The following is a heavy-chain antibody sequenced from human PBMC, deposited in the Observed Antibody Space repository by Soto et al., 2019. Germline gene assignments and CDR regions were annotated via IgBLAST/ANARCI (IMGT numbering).Heavy chain of an antibody. D-gene: IGHD2-15*01. V-gene: IGHV3-33*01. Sequence: GGSLRLSCAASGFTFSSYGMHWVRQAPGKGLEWVAVIWYDGSNKYYADSVKGRFTISRDNSKNTLYLQMNSLRAEDTAVYYCARERESGAGFDPWGQGTLVTVSS. CDR1: GFTFSSYG. CDR2: IWYDGSNK. CDR3: ARERESGAGFDP. J-gene: IGHJ5*02.